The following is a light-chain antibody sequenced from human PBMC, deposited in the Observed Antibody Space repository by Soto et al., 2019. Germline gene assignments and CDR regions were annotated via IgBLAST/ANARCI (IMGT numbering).Light chain of an antibody. J-gene: IGLJ1*01. Sequence: QSALTQPRSVSGSPGQSVTISCTGTSSDVGTYNFVSWYQQHPGKAPKVVIYDVSQRPSGVPDRFSGSKSGNTASLSISGLQGEDEDDYYCCSYAGRSAYFVFGAGTKLTVL. V-gene: IGLV2-11*01. CDR3: CSYAGRSAYFV. CDR1: SSDVGTYNF. CDR2: DVS.